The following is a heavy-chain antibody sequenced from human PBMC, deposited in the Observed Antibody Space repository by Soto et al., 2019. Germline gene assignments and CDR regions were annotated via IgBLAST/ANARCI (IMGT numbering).Heavy chain of an antibody. CDR1: GYTFTSYA. CDR2: INAGNGNT. Sequence: ASVKVSCKASGYTFTSYAMHWVRQAPGQRLEWMGWINAGNGNTKYSQKFQGRVTITRDTSASTAYMELSSLRSEDTAVYYCARDRDYIWGSYRSNNWFDPWGQGTLVTVSS. V-gene: IGHV1-3*01. CDR3: ARDRDYIWGSYRSNNWFDP. D-gene: IGHD3-16*02. J-gene: IGHJ5*02.